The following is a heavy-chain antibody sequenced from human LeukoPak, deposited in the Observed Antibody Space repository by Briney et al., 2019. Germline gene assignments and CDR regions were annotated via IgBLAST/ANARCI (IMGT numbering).Heavy chain of an antibody. J-gene: IGHJ4*02. CDR1: GFTFSSYA. Sequence: PGGSLRLSCAASGFTFSSYAMSWVRQAPGKGLEWVSAISGSGGSTYYADSVKGRFTISRDNSKNTLYLQMNSLGAEDTAVYYCAKDHVLAPWTPFDYWGQGSLVTVSS. CDR2: ISGSGGST. D-gene: IGHD3-10*02. CDR3: AKDHVLAPWTPFDY. V-gene: IGHV3-23*01.